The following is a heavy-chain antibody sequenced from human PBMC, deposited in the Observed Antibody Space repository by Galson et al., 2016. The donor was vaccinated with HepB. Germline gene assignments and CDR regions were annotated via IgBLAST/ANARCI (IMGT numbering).Heavy chain of an antibody. CDR2: IKQDGSEK. J-gene: IGHJ5*02. CDR3: TRDGALPGGWVWIDP. Sequence: SLRLSCAASGFTFSSYSMTWVRQAPGKGLEWVANIKQDGSEKYYVDSVKGRFTISRDNAKNSVYLQMNSLRVEDTAVYYCTRDGALPGGWVWIDPWGQGTLVTVPS. D-gene: IGHD6-19*01. CDR1: GFTFSSYS. V-gene: IGHV3-7*01.